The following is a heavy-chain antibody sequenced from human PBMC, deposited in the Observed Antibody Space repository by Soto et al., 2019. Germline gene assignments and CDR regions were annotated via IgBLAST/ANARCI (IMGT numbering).Heavy chain of an antibody. Sequence: GASVKVSCKASGYTFTGYYMHWMRQAPGQGLEWMGWINPNSGGTKYAQKFKGWVTMTRDTSISTAYMELSRLRSDDTAVYYCARDYVMGATKSGHYGMDVWGQGTTVTVSS. CDR3: ARDYVMGATKSGHYGMDV. CDR2: INPNSGGT. V-gene: IGHV1-2*04. D-gene: IGHD1-26*01. J-gene: IGHJ6*02. CDR1: GYTFTGYY.